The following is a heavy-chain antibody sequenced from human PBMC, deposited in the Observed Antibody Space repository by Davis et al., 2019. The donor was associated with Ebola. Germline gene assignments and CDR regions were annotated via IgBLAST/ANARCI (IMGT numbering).Heavy chain of an antibody. J-gene: IGHJ4*02. V-gene: IGHV5-51*01. CDR2: IYPGDSDT. CDR1: GYSFTSYW. D-gene: IGHD6-19*01. Sequence: PGGSLRLSCKGSGYSFTSYWIGWVRQMPGKGLEWMWIIYPGDSDTRYSPSFQGKVTISAAKSISTAYLQWSSLKASDTAMYYCARLRGLAYFDYWGQGTLATVSS. CDR3: ARLRGLAYFDY.